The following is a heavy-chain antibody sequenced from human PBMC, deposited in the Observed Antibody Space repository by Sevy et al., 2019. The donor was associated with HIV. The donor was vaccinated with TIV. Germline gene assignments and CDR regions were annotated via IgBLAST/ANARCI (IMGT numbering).Heavy chain of an antibody. CDR2: IYYSGST. V-gene: IGHV4-59*01. CDR3: ARAESIAARRFFDY. Sequence: SETLSLTCTVSGGSISSYYWSWIRQPPGQGLEWIGYIYYSGSTNYNPSLKSRVTISVDTSKNQFSLKLSSVTAADTAVYYCARAESIAARRFFDYWGQGTLVTVSS. D-gene: IGHD6-6*01. J-gene: IGHJ4*02. CDR1: GGSISSYY.